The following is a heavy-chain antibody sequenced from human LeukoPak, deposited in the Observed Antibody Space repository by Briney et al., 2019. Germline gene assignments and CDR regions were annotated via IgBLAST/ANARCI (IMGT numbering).Heavy chain of an antibody. CDR1: GGSISSYY. J-gene: IGHJ2*01. CDR2: IYYSGST. Sequence: PSETLSLTCTVSGGSISSYYWSWIRQPPGKGLEWIGYIYYSGSTNYNPSLKSRVTISVDTSKNQFSLKLSSVTAADTAVYYCARKPYDILTGYRYFDLWGRGTLVTVSS. CDR3: ARKPYDILTGYRYFDL. D-gene: IGHD3-9*01. V-gene: IGHV4-59*01.